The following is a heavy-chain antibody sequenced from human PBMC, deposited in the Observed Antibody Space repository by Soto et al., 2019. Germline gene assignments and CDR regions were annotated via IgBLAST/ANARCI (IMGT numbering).Heavy chain of an antibody. CDR3: AKRTIGSSYDY. D-gene: IGHD6-13*01. CDR1: EFCFNRYA. J-gene: IGHJ4*02. Sequence: PRGSLRLSTAAYEFCFNRYAMNWFLQAPGKGTEWVSVISGSGDSTYYADSVKGRFTISRDNSKNTLYLQMNSLRAEDTAVYYCAKRTIGSSYDYWGQGTLVTDSS. CDR2: ISGSGDST. V-gene: IGHV3-23*01.